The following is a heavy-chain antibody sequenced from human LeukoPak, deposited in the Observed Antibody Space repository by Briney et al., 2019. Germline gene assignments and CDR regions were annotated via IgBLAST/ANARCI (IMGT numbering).Heavy chain of an antibody. J-gene: IGHJ6*03. Sequence: SETLSLTCTVSGGSISSYYWSWIRQPPGKGLEWIGYIYYSGSTNYNPSLKSRVTISVDTSKNQFSLKLSSVTAADTAVYYCARGDCSSTSCSPYYYYMDASGKGTTVTVSS. D-gene: IGHD2-2*01. V-gene: IGHV4-59*01. CDR3: ARGDCSSTSCSPYYYYMDA. CDR1: GGSISSYY. CDR2: IYYSGST.